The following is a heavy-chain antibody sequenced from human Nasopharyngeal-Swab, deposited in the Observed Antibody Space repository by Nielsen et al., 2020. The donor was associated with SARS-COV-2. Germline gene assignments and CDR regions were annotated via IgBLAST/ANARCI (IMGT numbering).Heavy chain of an antibody. CDR2: INAGKGNT. CDR3: ARVPAVAASRIDY. D-gene: IGHD6-19*01. CDR1: GYTLSTYA. Sequence: ASVKVSCKASGYTLSTYAMHWVRQAPGQRPEFMGWINAGKGNTISSQKFQGRVRISRDTSANTVYMELNRLRSEDTAVYYCARVPAVAASRIDYWGQGTLVTVSS. J-gene: IGHJ4*02. V-gene: IGHV1-3*01.